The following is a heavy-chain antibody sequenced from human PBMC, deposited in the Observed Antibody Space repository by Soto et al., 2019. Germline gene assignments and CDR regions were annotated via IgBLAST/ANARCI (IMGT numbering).Heavy chain of an antibody. V-gene: IGHV3-7*01. CDR2: IKQDGTEK. Sequence: GGSPYMSRAATALTFDKYYMEWGFQGPGKGLERVANIKQDGTEKNYVDSGRGRFTSSRDNARNSLYLQMDSLSAEDTAVYFCARGDAPMITERDSFHFWGQGT. D-gene: IGHD3-16*01. CDR1: ALTFDKYY. J-gene: IGHJ3*01. CDR3: ARGDAPMITERDSFHF.